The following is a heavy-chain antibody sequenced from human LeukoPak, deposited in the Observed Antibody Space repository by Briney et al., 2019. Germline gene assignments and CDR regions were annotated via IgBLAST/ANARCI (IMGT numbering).Heavy chain of an antibody. D-gene: IGHD1-26*01. CDR3: TTLVGATRGFGY. J-gene: IGHJ4*02. CDR2: IKSKTDGGTT. Sequence: GGSLRLSCAASGFTFSNAWMSWVRQAPGKGLEWVGCIKSKTDGGTTDYAAPVKGRFTISRDDSKNTLYLQMNSLKTEDTAVYYCTTLVGATRGFGYWGQGTLVTVSS. CDR1: GFTFSNAW. V-gene: IGHV3-15*01.